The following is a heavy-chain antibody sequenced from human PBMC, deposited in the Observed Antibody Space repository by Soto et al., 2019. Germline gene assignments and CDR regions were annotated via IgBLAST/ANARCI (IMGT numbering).Heavy chain of an antibody. Sequence: GGSLRLSCAASGFTFSSYAMHWVRQAPGKGLEWVAVISYDGSNKYYADSVKGRFTISRDNSKNTLYLQMNSLRAEDTAVYYCARAIAVAVLDYWGQGTLVTVSS. V-gene: IGHV3-30-3*01. CDR3: ARAIAVAVLDY. CDR1: GFTFSSYA. J-gene: IGHJ4*02. D-gene: IGHD6-19*01. CDR2: ISYDGSNK.